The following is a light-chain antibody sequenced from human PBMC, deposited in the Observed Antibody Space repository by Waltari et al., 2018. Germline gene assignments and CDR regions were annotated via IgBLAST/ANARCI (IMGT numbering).Light chain of an antibody. J-gene: IGLJ3*02. CDR2: VNSDGSH. CDR1: SGHSSNI. Sequence: QLVLTQSPSDSASLGASVKLTCTLSSGHSSNIIAWHQQQPEKGPRYLMKVNSDGSHTKGDEIPDRFSGSSSGAERYLTISSVQSEDEADYYCQTGGHGTWVFGGGTKLTVL. V-gene: IGLV4-69*01. CDR3: QTGGHGTWV.